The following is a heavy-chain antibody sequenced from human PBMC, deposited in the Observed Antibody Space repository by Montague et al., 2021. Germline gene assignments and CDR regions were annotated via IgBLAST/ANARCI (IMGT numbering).Heavy chain of an antibody. D-gene: IGHD2-21*01. Sequence: PLRLSCAASGFIFSHYAMSWVRLAPGEGLEWVSLIGGTSGVTTYADSVKGRFTISRDNSKSTLWLQLNSLRAEDTCVYYCANSGGGGGSPRWAYWGQGTLVTVSS. CDR3: ANSGGGGGSPRWAY. CDR2: IGGTSGVT. J-gene: IGHJ4*02. CDR1: GFIFSHYA. V-gene: IGHV3-23*01.